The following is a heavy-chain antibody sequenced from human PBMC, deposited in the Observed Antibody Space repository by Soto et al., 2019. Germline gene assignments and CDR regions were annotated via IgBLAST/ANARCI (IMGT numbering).Heavy chain of an antibody. CDR2: IKQDGSEK. Sequence: GGSLRLSCAASGFTFSSYWMSWVRQAPGKGLEWVANIKQDGSEKYYVDSVKGRFTISRDNAKNSLYLQMNSLRAEDTAVYYCARSGYVYGDYVKYPGWGQGTLVTVSS. J-gene: IGHJ4*02. V-gene: IGHV3-7*01. D-gene: IGHD4-17*01. CDR3: ARSGYVYGDYVKYPG. CDR1: GFTFSSYW.